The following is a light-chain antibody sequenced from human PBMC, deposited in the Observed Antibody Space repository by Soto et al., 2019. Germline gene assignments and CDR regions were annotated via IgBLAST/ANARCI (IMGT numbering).Light chain of an antibody. CDR3: QQYGSSGT. CDR1: QSVSSSY. V-gene: IGKV3-20*01. Sequence: ENVLTQSPATLSVSPGESATLSCRASQSVSSSYLAWYQQKPGQAPRLLIYGASNRATGIPDRFSGSGSGTDFTLTISRLEPEDFAVYYCQQYGSSGTFGQGTKVDIK. J-gene: IGKJ1*01. CDR2: GAS.